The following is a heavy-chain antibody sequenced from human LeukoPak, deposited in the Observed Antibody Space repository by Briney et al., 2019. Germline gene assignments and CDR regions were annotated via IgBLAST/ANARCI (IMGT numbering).Heavy chain of an antibody. CDR3: ATGGVIVKTPFDY. J-gene: IGHJ4*02. V-gene: IGHV3-7*01. CDR1: GFTFSSYW. CDR2: IKQDGSEK. D-gene: IGHD3-16*02. Sequence: GGSLRLSCAASGFTFSSYWMSWVRQAPGKGLEWVANIKQDGSEKYYVDSVKGRFTISRDNAKNSLYLQMNSLRAEDTAVYYCATGGVIVKTPFDYWGQGTLVTVSS.